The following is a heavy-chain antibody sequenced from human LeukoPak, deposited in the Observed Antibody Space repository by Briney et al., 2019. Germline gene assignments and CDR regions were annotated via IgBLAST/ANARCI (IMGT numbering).Heavy chain of an antibody. CDR3: ARAGRDGYNLWYFDL. D-gene: IGHD5-24*01. V-gene: IGHV4-34*01. J-gene: IGHJ2*01. CDR2: INHSGST. Sequence: SETLSLTCAVYGGSFSGYYWSWIRQPPGKGLEWIGEINHSGSTNYNPSLKSRVTISVDTSKNQFSLKLSSVTAADTAVYYCARAGRDGYNLWYFDLWGQGTLVTVSS. CDR1: GGSFSGYY.